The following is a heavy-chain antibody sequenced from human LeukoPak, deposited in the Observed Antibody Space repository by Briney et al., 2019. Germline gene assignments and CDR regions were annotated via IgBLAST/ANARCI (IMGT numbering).Heavy chain of an antibody. CDR1: GGSISSSCYY. J-gene: IGHJ4*02. V-gene: IGHV4-39*01. D-gene: IGHD6-13*01. CDR3: ARFSSSWYSFDY. Sequence: SSETLSLTCTVSGGSISSSCYYWGWIRQPPGKGLEWIGSIYYSGSTYYSPSLKSRVTISVDTSKNQFSLKLSSVTAADTAVYYCARFSSSWYSFDYWGQGTLVTVSS. CDR2: IYYSGST.